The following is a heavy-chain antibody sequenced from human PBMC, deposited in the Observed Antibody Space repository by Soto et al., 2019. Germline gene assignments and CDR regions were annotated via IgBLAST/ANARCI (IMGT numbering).Heavy chain of an antibody. J-gene: IGHJ3*02. CDR3: ARAAALRVDYDILTGYSNGDAFDI. Sequence: SETLSLTCTVSGGSISSGDYYWSWIRQPPGKGLEWIGYIYYSGSTYYNPSLKSRVTISVDTSKNQFSLKLSSVIAADTAVYYCARAAALRVDYDILTGYSNGDAFDIWGQGTMVTVSS. CDR1: GGSISSGDYY. D-gene: IGHD3-9*01. CDR2: IYYSGST. V-gene: IGHV4-30-4*01.